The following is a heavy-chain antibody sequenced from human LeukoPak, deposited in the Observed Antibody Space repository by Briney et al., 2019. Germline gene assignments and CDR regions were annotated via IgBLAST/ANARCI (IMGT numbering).Heavy chain of an antibody. CDR3: ARQFDY. CDR1: GFTFSSYN. CDR2: ISGSSSYI. J-gene: IGHJ4*02. V-gene: IGHV3-21*01. Sequence: GGSLRLPCAASGFTFSSYNMNWVRQAPGKGLEWVSSISGSSSYISYADSVKGRFTISRDNAKNSVYLQMNSLRAEDTAVYYCARQFDYWGQGTLVTVSS.